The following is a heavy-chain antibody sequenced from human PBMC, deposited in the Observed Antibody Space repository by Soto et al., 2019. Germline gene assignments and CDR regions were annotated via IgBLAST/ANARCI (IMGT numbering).Heavy chain of an antibody. V-gene: IGHV3-74*01. CDR2: MNSDGSEI. J-gene: IGHJ4*02. CDR3: AKAEVDY. Sequence: GGSLRLSCAASGFTFGDYWMHWVRQAPGKGLEWVSRMNSDGSEINYADSVKGRFIVSRDNAKSTLHLQMTSLRVEDTAVYYCAKAEVDYWGPGVLVTVSS. CDR1: GFTFGDYW.